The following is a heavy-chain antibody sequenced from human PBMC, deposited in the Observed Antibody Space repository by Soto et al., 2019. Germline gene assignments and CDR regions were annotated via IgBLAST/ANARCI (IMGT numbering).Heavy chain of an antibody. CDR2: IIPIFGTA. Sequence: SVKVSCKASGGTFSSYAISWVRQAPGQGLEWMGGIIPIFGTANYAQKFQGRVTITADESTSTAYMELSSLRSEDTAVCYCAVAEGYYDSSGYAHFDDWGQVALVTVSS. D-gene: IGHD3-22*01. CDR1: GGTFSSYA. V-gene: IGHV1-69*13. CDR3: AVAEGYYDSSGYAHFDD. J-gene: IGHJ4*02.